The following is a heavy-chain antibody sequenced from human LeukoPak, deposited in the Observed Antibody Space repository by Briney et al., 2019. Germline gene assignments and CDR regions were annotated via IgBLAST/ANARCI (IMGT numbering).Heavy chain of an antibody. J-gene: IGHJ4*02. CDR1: GFTFSSYW. CDR3: ARGRGQWLANGPFDY. Sequence: GGSLRLSCAASGFTFSSYWMSWVRQAPGKGLEWVANINQDGTEKYYVDSVKGRFTISRDNSKNTLYLQMNSLRAEDTAVYYCARGRGQWLANGPFDYWGQGTLVTVSS. D-gene: IGHD6-19*01. V-gene: IGHV3-7*03. CDR2: INQDGTEK.